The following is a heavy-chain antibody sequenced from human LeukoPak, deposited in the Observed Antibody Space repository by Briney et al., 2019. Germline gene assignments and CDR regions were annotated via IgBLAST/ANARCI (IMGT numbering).Heavy chain of an antibody. CDR1: GFTFSNYR. D-gene: IGHD3-22*01. CDR2: IDGDGSST. CDR3: ARGDSSGYPVKD. V-gene: IGHV3-74*01. J-gene: IGHJ4*02. Sequence: GGSLRLSCAASGFTFSNYRMHWVRQAPGKGLVWVSHIDGDGSSTDYADSVKGRFTISRDNAKNTLFLQMNSLRAEDTAVYYCARGDSSGYPVKDWGQGTLVTVSS.